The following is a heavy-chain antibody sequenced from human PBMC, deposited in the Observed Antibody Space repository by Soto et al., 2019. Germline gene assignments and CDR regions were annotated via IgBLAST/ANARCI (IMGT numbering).Heavy chain of an antibody. Sequence: HPGGSLRLSCAASGFTFSSYAMHWVRQAPGKGLEWVAVISYDGSNKYYADSVKGRFTISRDNSKNTLYLQMNSLRAEDTAVYYCTISGSSSWPLFDYWGQGTLVTVSS. CDR3: TISGSSSWPLFDY. J-gene: IGHJ4*02. V-gene: IGHV3-30-3*01. D-gene: IGHD6-13*01. CDR1: GFTFSSYA. CDR2: ISYDGSNK.